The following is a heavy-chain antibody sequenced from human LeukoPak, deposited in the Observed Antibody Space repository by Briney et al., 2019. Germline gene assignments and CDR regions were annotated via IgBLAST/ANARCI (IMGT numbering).Heavy chain of an antibody. CDR3: ARCHWYFDV. Sequence: GGSLRLSCAASGLTFSSYAFHWVRQSPGKGLEWVAGISLDGSNRFYADSVKGRFTISRDNSKNTVYLQMNSLKAEDTAFYYCARCHWYFDVWGRGTLVTVSS. CDR2: ISLDGSNR. CDR1: GLTFSSYA. V-gene: IGHV3-30*04. J-gene: IGHJ2*01.